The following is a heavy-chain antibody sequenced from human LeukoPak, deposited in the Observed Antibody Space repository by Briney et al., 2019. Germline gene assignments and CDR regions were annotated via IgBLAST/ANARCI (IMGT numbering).Heavy chain of an antibody. CDR3: ARVTSSWTYYFYGMDI. J-gene: IGHJ6*04. V-gene: IGHV1-18*01. CDR1: GYTFTSYG. D-gene: IGHD6-13*01. Sequence: GASVKVSCKASGYTFTSYGISWVRQAPGQGLEWMGWISAYNGNTNYAQKLQGRVTMTTDTSTSTAYMELRSLRSDDTAVYYCARVTSSWTYYFYGMDIWGKGTTVTVSS. CDR2: ISAYNGNT.